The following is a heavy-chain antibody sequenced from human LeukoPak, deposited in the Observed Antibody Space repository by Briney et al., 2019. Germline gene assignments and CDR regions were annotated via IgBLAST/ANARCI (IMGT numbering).Heavy chain of an antibody. CDR3: ARERAAVNPVNRKYYYYMDV. V-gene: IGHV3-7*01. CDR2: IKQDVSEK. J-gene: IGHJ6*03. Sequence: GGSLRLSCAASGFTFSSYWMSWVRQAPGKGLEWVANIKQDVSEKYYVDSVKGRFTISRDNAKNSVYLQMNSLRAEDTAVYYCARERAAVNPVNRKYYYYMDVWGKGTTVTVSS. D-gene: IGHD3-22*01. CDR1: GFTFSSYW.